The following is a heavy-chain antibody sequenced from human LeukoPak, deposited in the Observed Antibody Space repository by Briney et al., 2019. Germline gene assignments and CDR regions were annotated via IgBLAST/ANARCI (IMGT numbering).Heavy chain of an antibody. Sequence: PSETLSLTCTVSGGSISSYYWSWIRQPPGKGLEWIGYIYYSGSTNYNPSLKSRVTISVDTSKNQFSLKLSSVTAAGTAVYYCARAWDYYGSFDYWGQGTLVTVSS. J-gene: IGHJ4*02. CDR3: ARAWDYYGSFDY. CDR1: GGSISSYY. D-gene: IGHD4-17*01. CDR2: IYYSGST. V-gene: IGHV4-59*01.